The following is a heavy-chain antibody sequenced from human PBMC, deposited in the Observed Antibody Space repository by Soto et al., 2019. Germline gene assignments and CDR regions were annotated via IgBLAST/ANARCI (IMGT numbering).Heavy chain of an antibody. J-gene: IGHJ4*02. V-gene: IGHV4-31*03. CDR2: IYYSGST. CDR1: GGSISSGGYY. D-gene: IGHD4-17*01. Sequence: TLSLTCTVSGGSISSGGYYWSWIRQHPGKGLEWIGYIYYSGSTYYNPSLKSRVTISVDTSKNQFSLKLSSVTAADTAVYYCARDSTVTTWFRFFDYWGQGTLVTVSS. CDR3: ARDSTVTTWFRFFDY.